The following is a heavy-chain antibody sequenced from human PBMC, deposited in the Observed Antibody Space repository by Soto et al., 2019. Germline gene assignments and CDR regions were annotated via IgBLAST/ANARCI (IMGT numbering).Heavy chain of an antibody. D-gene: IGHD3-3*01. Sequence: SETLSLTCTVSGGSISSYYWSWIRQPPGKGLEWIGYIYYSGSTNYNPSLKSRVTISVDTSKNQFSLKLSSVTAADTAVYYCAREPYDFWSGYYNYFDYWGQGTPVTVSS. V-gene: IGHV4-59*01. CDR3: AREPYDFWSGYYNYFDY. CDR1: GGSISSYY. CDR2: IYYSGST. J-gene: IGHJ4*02.